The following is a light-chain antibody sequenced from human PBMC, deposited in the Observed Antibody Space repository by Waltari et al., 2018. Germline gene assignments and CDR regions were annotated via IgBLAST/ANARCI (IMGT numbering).Light chain of an antibody. V-gene: IGLV3-21*02. CDR2: DDT. J-gene: IGLJ2*01. CDR1: NIGSKS. Sequence: SYVLTQAPSVSVSPGQSARITCGGNNIGSKSVHWHQQKPGQAPVLVLYDDTDRPSGIPERFSGSNSGNTATLIISRVEAGDEADYYCQVWDSSSDHVVFGGGTKLTVL. CDR3: QVWDSSSDHVV.